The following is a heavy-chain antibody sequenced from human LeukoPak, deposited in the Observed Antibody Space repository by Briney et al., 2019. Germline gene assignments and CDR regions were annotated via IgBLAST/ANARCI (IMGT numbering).Heavy chain of an antibody. Sequence: SETLSLTCAVYGGSFSGYYWSWIRQPPGKGLEWIGEINHSGSTNYNPSLKSRVTISVDTSKNQFSLKVTSVTAADTAVYYCARARDSGSYYNGFDYWGQGTLVTVSS. J-gene: IGHJ4*02. D-gene: IGHD3-10*01. CDR2: INHSGST. CDR1: GGSFSGYY. CDR3: ARARDSGSYYNGFDY. V-gene: IGHV4-34*01.